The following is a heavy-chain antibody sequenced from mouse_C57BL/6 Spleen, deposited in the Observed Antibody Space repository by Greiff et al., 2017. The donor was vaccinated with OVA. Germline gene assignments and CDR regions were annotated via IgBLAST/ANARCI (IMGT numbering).Heavy chain of an antibody. CDR3: ARGNLYYFDY. J-gene: IGHJ2*01. Sequence: EVNVVESGGGLVQPGGSLSLSCAASGFTFTDYYMSWVRQPPGKALEWLGFIRNKANGYTTEYSASVKGRFTISRDNSQSILYLQMNALRAEDSATYYCARGNLYYFDYWGQGTTLTVSS. CDR2: IRNKANGYTT. V-gene: IGHV7-3*01. CDR1: GFTFTDYY.